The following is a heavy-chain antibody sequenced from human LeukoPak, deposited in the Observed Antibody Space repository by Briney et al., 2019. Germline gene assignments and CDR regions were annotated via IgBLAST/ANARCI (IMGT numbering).Heavy chain of an antibody. J-gene: IGHJ4*02. CDR2: ISSSSSYI. D-gene: IGHD3-22*01. CDR1: GFTFSSYS. V-gene: IGHV3-21*01. CDR3: ARVLSSSGYYAVDY. Sequence: GGSLRLSCAASGFTFSSYSMNWVRQAPGKGLEWVSSISSSSSYIYYADSVKGRFTISRDSAKNSLYLQMNSLRAEDTAVYYCARVLSSSGYYAVDYWGQGTLVTVSS.